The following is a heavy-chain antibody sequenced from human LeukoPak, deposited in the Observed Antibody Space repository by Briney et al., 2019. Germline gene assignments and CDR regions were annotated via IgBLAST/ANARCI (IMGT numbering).Heavy chain of an antibody. V-gene: IGHV1-46*01. CDR1: GYTFTSYY. CDR2: INPSGGST. J-gene: IGHJ4*02. Sequence: GASVKVFCKASGYTFTSYYMHWVRQAPGQGLEWMGIINPSGGSTSYAQKFQGRVTTTRDMSTSTVYMELSSLRSEDTAVYYCARGSGYCSSTSCYLRWGYFDYWGQGTLVTVSS. D-gene: IGHD2-2*01. CDR3: ARGSGYCSSTSCYLRWGYFDY.